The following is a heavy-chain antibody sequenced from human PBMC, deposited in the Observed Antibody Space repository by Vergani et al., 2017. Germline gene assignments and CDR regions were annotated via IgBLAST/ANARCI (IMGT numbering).Heavy chain of an antibody. J-gene: IGHJ5*02. Sequence: QLQLQESGPGLVKPSETLSLTCTVSGGSISSSSYYWGWIRQPPGKGLEWIGSIYYSGSTYYNPSLKSRVTISVDTYKNQFSLKLSSVTAADTAVYYCASPIAAAISWFDPWGQGTLVTVSS. D-gene: IGHD6-13*01. CDR2: IYYSGST. CDR3: ASPIAAAISWFDP. V-gene: IGHV4-39*07. CDR1: GGSISSSSYY.